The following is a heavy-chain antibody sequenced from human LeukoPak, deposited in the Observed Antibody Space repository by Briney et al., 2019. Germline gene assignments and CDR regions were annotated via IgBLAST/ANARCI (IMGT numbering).Heavy chain of an antibody. CDR2: IYYSGST. Sequence: SETLSLTCTVSGGSISSSSYYWGWIRQPPGKGLEWIGSIYYSGSTYYNPSLKSRVTISVDMSKNQFSLKLSSVTAADTAVYYCARLIGFDSSGYYYYYFDYWGQGTLVTVSS. CDR3: ARLIGFDSSGYYYYYFDY. J-gene: IGHJ4*02. V-gene: IGHV4-39*01. D-gene: IGHD3-22*01. CDR1: GGSISSSSYY.